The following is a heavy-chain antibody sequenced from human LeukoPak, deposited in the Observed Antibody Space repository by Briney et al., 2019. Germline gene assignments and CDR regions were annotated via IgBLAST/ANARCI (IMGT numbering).Heavy chain of an antibody. V-gene: IGHV3-66*01. CDR3: ARDAGGYGMDV. D-gene: IGHD2-8*02. CDR1: GFTVSTSY. CDR2: IYSGGST. J-gene: IGHJ6*02. Sequence: GGSLRLSCAASGFTVSTSYMSWVRQAPGKGLEWVSVIYSGGSTYYADSVKGRFTISRDNSKNTLYLQMNSLRAEDTAVYYCARDAGGYGMDVWGQGTTVTVSS.